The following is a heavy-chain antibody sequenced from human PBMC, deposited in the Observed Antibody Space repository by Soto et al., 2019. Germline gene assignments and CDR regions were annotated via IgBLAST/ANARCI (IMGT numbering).Heavy chain of an antibody. D-gene: IGHD3-10*01. Sequence: EVQLVESGGGLVQPGGSLRLSCTASGLTFNNHWMHWVRQAPGKGPVWVSRINGDGRTTTYADSVRGRFTISRDNAKNTVYLQMNSLRAEDTAVYYCVGGDYAGAGTFYLTDHWGQGSLVTVSS. J-gene: IGHJ4*02. CDR3: VGGDYAGAGTFYLTDH. CDR2: INGDGRTT. V-gene: IGHV3-74*01. CDR1: GLTFNNHW.